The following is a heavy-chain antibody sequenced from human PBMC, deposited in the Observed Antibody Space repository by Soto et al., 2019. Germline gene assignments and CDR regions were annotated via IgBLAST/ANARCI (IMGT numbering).Heavy chain of an antibody. J-gene: IGHJ3*01. CDR1: GYIFTDYY. CDR2: INPATGAT. CDR3: ARKGYGVAFDA. Sequence: ASVKVSCKASGYIFTDYYLHWVQQAPGQGLEWMGWINPATGATKYKQNFEGRLSLTRDTSKSTGFMDLSRLKSDDSATYYCARKGYGVAFDAWAQGTLVTVSS. V-gene: IGHV1-2*02. D-gene: IGHD5-18*01.